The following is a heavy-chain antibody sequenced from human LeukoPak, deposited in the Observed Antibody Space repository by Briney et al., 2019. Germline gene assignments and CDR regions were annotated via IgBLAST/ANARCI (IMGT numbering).Heavy chain of an antibody. CDR1: GFTFSSYA. V-gene: IGHV3-23*01. Sequence: GGSLRLSCAASGFTFSSYAMSWVRQAPGKGLESVSAISGSGGSTYYADSVKGRFTISRDNSKNTLYLQMNSLRAEDTAVYYCARSSESYDRSGYYSYYFDYWGQGTLVTVSS. J-gene: IGHJ4*02. CDR2: ISGSGGST. D-gene: IGHD3-22*01. CDR3: ARSSESYDRSGYYSYYFDY.